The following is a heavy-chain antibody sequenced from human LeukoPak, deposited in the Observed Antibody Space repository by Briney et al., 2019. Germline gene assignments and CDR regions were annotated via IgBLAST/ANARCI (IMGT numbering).Heavy chain of an antibody. V-gene: IGHV3-20*04. D-gene: IGHD3-10*01. J-gene: IGHJ6*03. Sequence: PGGSLRLSCAASGFTFDDYGMSWVRQAPGKGLEWVSGINWNGGSTGYADSVKGRFTISRDNAKNSLYLQMNSLRAEDTALYYCARKGSGAARDYYYMDVWGKGTTVTVSS. CDR3: ARKGSGAARDYYYMDV. CDR1: GFTFDDYG. CDR2: INWNGGST.